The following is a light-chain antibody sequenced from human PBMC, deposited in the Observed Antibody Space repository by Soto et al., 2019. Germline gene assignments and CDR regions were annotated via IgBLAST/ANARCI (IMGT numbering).Light chain of an antibody. CDR1: SSDIGSNNY. CDR2: EVS. V-gene: IGLV2-14*01. J-gene: IGLJ3*02. CDR3: SSYTTTTRL. Sequence: QSVLTQPASVSWSPGQSITISCTGTSSDIGSNNYVSWFQQRPGKAPTLIIYEVSNRPSGVSTHSSGSKSGNTASLTISGLLPEDEAEYYCSSYTTTTRLFGGGTQLTVL.